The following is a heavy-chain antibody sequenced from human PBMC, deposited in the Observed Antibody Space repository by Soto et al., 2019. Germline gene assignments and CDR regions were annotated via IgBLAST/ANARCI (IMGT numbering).Heavy chain of an antibody. V-gene: IGHV3-23*01. CDR1: GFTSYNSA. CDR3: AGGGTYELFDY. Sequence: EVQLLESGGGLVQPGGSLRLSCAASGFTSYNSAMSWVRQAPGKGLEWVSGISAGGSTYYADSVKGRFTISRDNSKNTLYLQMNSLRAEDTALYYCAGGGTYELFDYWGQGTLVTVSS. CDR2: ISAGGST. J-gene: IGHJ4*02. D-gene: IGHD1-26*01.